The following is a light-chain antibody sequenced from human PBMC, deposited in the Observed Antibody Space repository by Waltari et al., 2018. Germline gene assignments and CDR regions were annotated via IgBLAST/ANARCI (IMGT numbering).Light chain of an antibody. J-gene: IGKJ3*01. V-gene: IGKV3-20*01. CDR1: QSVSSSY. CDR2: GAS. CDR3: QQYGSSPPGVT. Sequence: EIVLTQSPGTLSLSPGERATLSCRASQSVSSSYLAWYQQKPGQAPRLLIYGASSRAPCIPDRFSGSGSGTDFTLTISRLEPEDFAVYYCQQYGSSPPGVTFGPGTKVDIK.